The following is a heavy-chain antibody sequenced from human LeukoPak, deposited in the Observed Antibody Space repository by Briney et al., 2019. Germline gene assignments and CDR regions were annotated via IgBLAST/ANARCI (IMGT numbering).Heavy chain of an antibody. CDR3: GRAFPPLRTSSAGDL. CDR1: GFTFSDYD. V-gene: IGHV3-21*01. Sequence: KPGGSLRLSCSASGFTFSDYDMNWVRQAPGKGLEWVSSISGLSSYTYYGESVKGRFSISRDNAMNSLYLQMNSLGAEDTATYYCGRAFPPLRTSSAGDLWGQGILVTVSS. CDR2: ISGLSSYT. J-gene: IGHJ4*02. D-gene: IGHD3-16*01.